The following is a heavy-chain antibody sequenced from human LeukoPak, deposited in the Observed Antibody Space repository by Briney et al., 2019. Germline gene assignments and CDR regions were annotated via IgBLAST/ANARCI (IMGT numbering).Heavy chain of an antibody. CDR1: GVTLTSYA. D-gene: IGHD5-18*01. J-gene: IGHJ4*02. Sequence: ASVKGSCKASGVTLTSYAISWVGQAPGQGLEWMGGIIPIFGTANYAQKFQGRDTITADESTSTAYMELSSLGSEDTAVYYCAGRHTAMVNWGQGTLVTVSS. V-gene: IGHV1-69*13. CDR2: IIPIFGTA. CDR3: AGRHTAMVN.